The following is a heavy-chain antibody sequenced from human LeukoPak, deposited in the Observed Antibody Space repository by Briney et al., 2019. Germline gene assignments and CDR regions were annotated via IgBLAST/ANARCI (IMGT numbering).Heavy chain of an antibody. D-gene: IGHD3-10*01. CDR1: GYTFTGYY. CDR3: ARDVITMVRGVQSYYYMDV. V-gene: IGHV1-2*02. Sequence: ASVKVSCKASGYTFTGYYMHWVRQAPGQGLEWMGWINPNSGGTNYAQKFRGRVTMTRDTSISTAYMELSRLRSDDTAVYYCARDVITMVRGVQSYYYMDVWGKGTTVTVSS. J-gene: IGHJ6*03. CDR2: INPNSGGT.